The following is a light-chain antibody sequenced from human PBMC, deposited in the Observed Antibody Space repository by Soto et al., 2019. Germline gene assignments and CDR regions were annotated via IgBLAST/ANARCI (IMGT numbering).Light chain of an antibody. CDR1: SSDVGGYNY. Sequence: QSALTQPPSASGSPGQSVTISCTGTSSDVGGYNYVSWYQQHPGKAPKLMIYEVTKRPSGVPDRFSGSKSGNTASLTVSGLQAEDEADDYCSAYAASNNFEGVFEVVFGGGTKLTVL. J-gene: IGLJ2*01. CDR3: SAYAASNNFEGVFEVV. CDR2: EVT. V-gene: IGLV2-8*01.